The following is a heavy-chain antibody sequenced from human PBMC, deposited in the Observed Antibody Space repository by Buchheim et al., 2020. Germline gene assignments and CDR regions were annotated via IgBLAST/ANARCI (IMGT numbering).Heavy chain of an antibody. CDR3: TTDLSSQNGGTPVHYFYF. CDR1: GFTFSNAW. CDR2: VKSKADGGTP. V-gene: IGHV3-15*01. J-gene: IGHJ4*02. Sequence: EVQLVESGGGLVRPGGSLRLSCAASGFTFSNAWMTWVRQTPGKGLEWVGRVKSKADGGTPDYAAPVEGRFIISRDDSEDTVHLQMNSLLAEDTGVYYCTTDLSSQNGGTPVHYFYFWGQG. D-gene: IGHD1-14*01.